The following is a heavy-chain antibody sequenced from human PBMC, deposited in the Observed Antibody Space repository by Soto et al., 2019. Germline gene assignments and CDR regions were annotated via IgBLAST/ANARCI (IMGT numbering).Heavy chain of an antibody. CDR2: IEGSGTIT. CDR1: GFMFSTTD. V-gene: IGHV3-23*01. Sequence: PGGSLRLSCAGSGFMFSTTDMSWVRQAPGKGLEWVTTIEGSGTITYYADSVRGRFTISRDNSKNTVYLQMDSLTADDTAVYYCVKNSGWFNSWGQGTPVTVSS. J-gene: IGHJ5*01. D-gene: IGHD3-10*01. CDR3: VKNSGWFNS.